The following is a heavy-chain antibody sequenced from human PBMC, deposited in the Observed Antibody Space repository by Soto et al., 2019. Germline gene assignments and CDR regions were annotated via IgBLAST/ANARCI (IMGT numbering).Heavy chain of an antibody. D-gene: IGHD2-2*01. CDR3: EGYCSSSNCRFDY. CDR1: GFTFRSYA. Sequence: GGSLRLSCAASGFTFRSYAMHWVRQAPGKGLEWVAVISYDETTKNYADSVKGRFTISRDNSKNTMYLQMNSLRTEDTAVYYCEGYCSSSNCRFDYWGQGTPVTVSS. CDR2: ISYDETTK. J-gene: IGHJ4*02. V-gene: IGHV3-30*03.